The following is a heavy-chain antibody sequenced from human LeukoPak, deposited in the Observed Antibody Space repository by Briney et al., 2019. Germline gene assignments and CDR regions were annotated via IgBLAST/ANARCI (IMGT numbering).Heavy chain of an antibody. Sequence: SETLSLTCAVYGGSLSGYHWSWIRQPPGKGLEWIGEINHSGRTNYNPSLKSRVTISLDMSRKQISLKLSSVTAADTAVYYCARVPSYGDYSWLDYWGQGTLVTVSS. D-gene: IGHD4-17*01. V-gene: IGHV4-34*01. CDR3: ARVPSYGDYSWLDY. CDR1: GGSLSGYH. J-gene: IGHJ4*02. CDR2: INHSGRT.